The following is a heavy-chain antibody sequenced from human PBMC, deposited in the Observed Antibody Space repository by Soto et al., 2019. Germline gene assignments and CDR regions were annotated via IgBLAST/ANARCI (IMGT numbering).Heavy chain of an antibody. V-gene: IGHV4-30-4*01. D-gene: IGHD3-3*01. CDR1: GGSISSGDYY. J-gene: IGHJ5*02. CDR2: IYYSGST. CDR3: ARGGSFWSGYLGGFDP. Sequence: QVQLQESGPGLVKPSQTLSLTCTVSGGSISSGDYYWSWIRQPPGKGLEWIGYIYYSGSTYYNPSLKSRVTISVETSKTQFSLKLSSVTAADTAVYYCARGGSFWSGYLGGFDPWGQGTLVTVAS.